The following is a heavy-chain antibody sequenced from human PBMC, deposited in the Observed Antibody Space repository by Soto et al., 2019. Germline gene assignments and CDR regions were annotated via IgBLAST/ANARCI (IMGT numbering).Heavy chain of an antibody. Sequence: QVQLQESGPGLVKPSETLSLTCTVSGGSISSYYWSWIRQPPGKGLEWIGYIYYSGSTNYNPSLKSRVTISVDTSKNQFSLKLSSVTAADTAVYYCARCLGQGSTSCYGVDYWGQGTLVTVSS. V-gene: IGHV4-59*01. CDR1: GGSISSYY. CDR2: IYYSGST. J-gene: IGHJ4*02. D-gene: IGHD2-2*01. CDR3: ARCLGQGSTSCYGVDY.